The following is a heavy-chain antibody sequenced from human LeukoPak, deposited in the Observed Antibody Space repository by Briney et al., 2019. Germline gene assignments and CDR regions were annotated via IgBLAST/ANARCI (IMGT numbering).Heavy chain of an antibody. D-gene: IGHD5-24*01. V-gene: IGHV1-18*01. CDR2: ISGYQGST. CDR3: ARSDLGTITAEPFNY. Sequence: ASVKVSCKASGYTFTNYGITWVRQAPGQGLEWMGRISGYQGSTKYAQNFQGRVTMTIDTSTSTAYMDLRSLRSDDTAIYFCARSDLGTITAEPFNYWGQGTLVAVSS. CDR1: GYTFTNYG. J-gene: IGHJ4*02.